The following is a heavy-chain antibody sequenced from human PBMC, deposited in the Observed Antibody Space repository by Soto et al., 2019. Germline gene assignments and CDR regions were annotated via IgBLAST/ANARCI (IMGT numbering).Heavy chain of an antibody. D-gene: IGHD3-22*01. J-gene: IGHJ4*02. Sequence: TLSLTCSFSGSNISLVGYSWSWIRQPPGKGLEWIGYISHRGNTYYNPSLRSRVTISVDRSKNEFSLNLRSVTAADTAMYYCARYDSSGDFDYWGQGTLVTVSS. CDR2: ISHRGNT. CDR3: ARYDSSGDFDY. CDR1: GSNISLVGYS. V-gene: IGHV4-30-2*01.